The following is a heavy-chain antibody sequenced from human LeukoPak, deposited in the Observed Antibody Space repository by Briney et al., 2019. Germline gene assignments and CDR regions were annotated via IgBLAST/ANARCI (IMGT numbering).Heavy chain of an antibody. J-gene: IGHJ4*02. Sequence: SETLSLTCAVHGGSFSDYYWSWIRQPPGKGLEWIGEINHSGSTNYNPSLKSRITISVDTSKNQFSLKLSSVTAADTAMYYCARAGFALAPHRGTPFDYWGQGTLVTVSS. CDR1: GGSFSDYY. CDR3: ARAGFALAPHRGTPFDY. CDR2: INHSGST. V-gene: IGHV4-34*01. D-gene: IGHD1-1*01.